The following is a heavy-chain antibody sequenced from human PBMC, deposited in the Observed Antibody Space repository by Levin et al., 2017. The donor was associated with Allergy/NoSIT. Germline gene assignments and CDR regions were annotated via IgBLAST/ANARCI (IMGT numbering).Heavy chain of an antibody. J-gene: IGHJ3*02. Sequence: GGSLRLSCAASGFTFSSYWMSWVRQAPGKGLEWVANTKHDGSEKYYVDSVKGRFTISRDNAKNSVYLQMNSLRVENTAVYYCARNWRSAFDIWGQGTMVTVSS. D-gene: IGHD2-8*02. V-gene: IGHV3-7*04. CDR2: TKHDGSEK. CDR1: GFTFSSYW. CDR3: ARNWRSAFDI.